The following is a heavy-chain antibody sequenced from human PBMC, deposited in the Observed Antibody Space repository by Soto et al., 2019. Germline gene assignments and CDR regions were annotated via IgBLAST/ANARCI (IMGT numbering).Heavy chain of an antibody. V-gene: IGHV1-8*01. J-gene: IGHJ6*02. CDR2: MNPNSGNT. D-gene: IGHD2-8*02. CDR1: GYTFTSYD. CDR3: ARGAAAGANYYYYGMDV. Sequence: ASVKVSCKASGYTFTSYDINWVRQATGQGLEWMGWMNPNSGNTGYAQKFQGRVTMTRNTSISTAYMELSSLSSEDTAVYYCARGAAAGANYYYYGMDVWGQGTTVTVSS.